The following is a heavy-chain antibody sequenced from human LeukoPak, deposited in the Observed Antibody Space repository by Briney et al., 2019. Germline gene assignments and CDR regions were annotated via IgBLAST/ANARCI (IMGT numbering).Heavy chain of an antibody. Sequence: GGSLRLSCAASGFTFSGFSMSWVRQRARKGLEWVANIRQDGSERYYVDAVKGRFTISRDNAKNSLSLQMNNLRVEDTAVYYCARAGSHWHYVYWGQGTVVTVSS. CDR2: IRQDGSER. D-gene: IGHD3-10*01. J-gene: IGHJ4*02. V-gene: IGHV3-7*01. CDR3: ARAGSHWHYVY. CDR1: GFTFSGFS.